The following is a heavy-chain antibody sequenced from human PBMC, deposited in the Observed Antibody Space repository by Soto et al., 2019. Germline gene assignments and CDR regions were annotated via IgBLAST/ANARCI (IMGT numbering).Heavy chain of an antibody. D-gene: IGHD6-19*01. CDR1: GGTFSSYT. CDR2: IIPILGIA. J-gene: IGHJ4*02. CDR3: ARDPSSGLPDHFDY. V-gene: IGHV1-69*04. Sequence: GASVKVSCKASGGTFSSYTISWVRQAPGQGLEWMGRIIPILGIANYAQKFQGRVTITADKSTSTAYMELSSLRSEDTAVYYCARDPSSGLPDHFDYWGQGTLVTVSS.